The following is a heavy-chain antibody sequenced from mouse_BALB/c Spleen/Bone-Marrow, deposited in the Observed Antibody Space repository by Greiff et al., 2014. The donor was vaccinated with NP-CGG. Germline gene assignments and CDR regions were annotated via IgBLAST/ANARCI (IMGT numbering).Heavy chain of an antibody. CDR1: GYSFTNYW. Sequence: EVQLQQSGTVLARPGASVKMSCKASGYSFTNYWLHWVKQRPGRGLEWIGAIYPGNSDTSYNQKFKGKAKLTAVTSASTAYMELSSLTNEDSAVYYCTRFGSSYDWYFDVWGAGTTVTVSS. CDR2: IYPGNSDT. V-gene: IGHV1-5*01. D-gene: IGHD1-1*01. J-gene: IGHJ1*01. CDR3: TRFGSSYDWYFDV.